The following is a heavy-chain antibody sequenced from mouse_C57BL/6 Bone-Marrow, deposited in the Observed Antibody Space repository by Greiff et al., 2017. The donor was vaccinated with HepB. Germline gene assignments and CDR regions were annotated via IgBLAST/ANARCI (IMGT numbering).Heavy chain of an antibody. CDR1: GFTFSSYA. D-gene: IGHD2-1*01. Sequence: EVKLVESGEGLVKPGGSLKLSCAASGFTFSSYAMSWVRQTPEKRLEWVAYISSGGDYIYYADTVKGRFTISRDNARNTLYLQMSSLKSEDTAMYYCTRDHGNYVKTWFAYWGQGTLVTVSA. J-gene: IGHJ3*01. V-gene: IGHV5-9-1*02. CDR2: ISSGGDYI. CDR3: TRDHGNYVKTWFAY.